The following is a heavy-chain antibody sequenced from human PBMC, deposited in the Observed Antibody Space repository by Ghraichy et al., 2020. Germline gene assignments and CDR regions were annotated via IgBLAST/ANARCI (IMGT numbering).Heavy chain of an antibody. CDR1: GGSISNTHYY. D-gene: IGHD3-16*01. J-gene: IGHJ4*02. Sequence: SETLSLTCTVSGGSISNTHYYWGWIRQPPGKGLEWIGSMYYSGATYDNPSLKSRVTISVDTSKNQFSLKLSSVTAADTAVYYCASAPYDRTWDAFDYWGQGTLVTVSS. CDR2: MYYSGAT. V-gene: IGHV4-39*01. CDR3: ASAPYDRTWDAFDY.